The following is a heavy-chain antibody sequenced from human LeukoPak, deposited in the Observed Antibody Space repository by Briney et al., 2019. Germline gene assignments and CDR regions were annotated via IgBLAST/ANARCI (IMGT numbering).Heavy chain of an antibody. V-gene: IGHV4-39*07. CDR1: GGSISSSSYY. J-gene: IGHJ4*02. Sequence: SETLSLTCTVSGGSISSSSYYWGWIRQPPGKGLEWIGSIYYSGSTYYNPSLKSRVTISVDTSKNQFSLKLSSVTAADTAVYYCARERCSGGSCYPFDYWGQGTLVTVSS. CDR3: ARERCSGGSCYPFDY. CDR2: IYYSGST. D-gene: IGHD2-15*01.